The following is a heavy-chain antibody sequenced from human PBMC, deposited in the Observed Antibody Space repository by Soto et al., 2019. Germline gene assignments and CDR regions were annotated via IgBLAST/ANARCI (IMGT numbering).Heavy chain of an antibody. CDR3: ARGVRVTRIVDY. CDR2: INPNSGGT. Sequence: ASVKVSCTASGYTFTGYYMHWVRQAPGQGLEWMGWINPNSGGTNYAQKFQGWVTMTRDTSISTAYMELSRLRSDDTAVYYCARGVRVTRIVDYWGQGTLVTVSS. CDR1: GYTFTGYY. V-gene: IGHV1-2*04. J-gene: IGHJ4*02. D-gene: IGHD4-17*01.